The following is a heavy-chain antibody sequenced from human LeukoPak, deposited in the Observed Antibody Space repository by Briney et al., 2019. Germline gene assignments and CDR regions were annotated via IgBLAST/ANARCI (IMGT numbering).Heavy chain of an antibody. V-gene: IGHV4-59*08. D-gene: IGHD2-15*01. CDR3: ARHVAPDMDYFDY. J-gene: IGHJ4*02. CDR2: VRYTGST. CDR1: GGSISGDY. Sequence: SETLSLTCTVSGGSISGDYWTWIRQSPGKRPEWLAYVRYTGSTNYTPSLKSRVTISVDTSKNQFSLTLTSVTAADTAVYYCARHVAPDMDYFDYWGPGTLVTVSP.